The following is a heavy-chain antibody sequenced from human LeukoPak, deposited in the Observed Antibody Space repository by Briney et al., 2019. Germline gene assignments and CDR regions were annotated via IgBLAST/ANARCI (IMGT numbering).Heavy chain of an antibody. CDR3: ARQYYDNTGYYYFDY. J-gene: IGHJ4*02. Sequence: PSETLSLTCSVSGVSVSDGRYYWTWIRQHPGKGLEWIGSMYYSGSTYYNPSLKSRLTISVDTSKNQFSLKLTSVTAADTAVYYCARQYYDNTGYYYFDYWGQGTLVTVSS. CDR1: GVSVSDGRYY. D-gene: IGHD3-22*01. V-gene: IGHV4-39*01. CDR2: MYYSGST.